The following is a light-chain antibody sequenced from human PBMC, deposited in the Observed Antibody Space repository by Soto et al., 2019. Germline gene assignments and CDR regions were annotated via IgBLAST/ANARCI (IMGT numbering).Light chain of an antibody. Sequence: IGLTQYPANLSLSPGQRATLSCRASQSVSSYLAWYQQKPGQAPRLLIYDASNRATGIPARFSGSGSGTDFTLTISSLEPEDFAVYYCQQLSNWPPITFGQGTRLEIK. CDR3: QQLSNWPPIT. V-gene: IGKV3-11*01. CDR2: DAS. CDR1: QSVSSY. J-gene: IGKJ5*01.